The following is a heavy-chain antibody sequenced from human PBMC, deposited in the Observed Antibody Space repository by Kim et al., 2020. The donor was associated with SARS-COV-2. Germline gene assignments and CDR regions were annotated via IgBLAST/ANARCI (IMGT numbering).Heavy chain of an antibody. CDR3: ASSGEAKNHPGIAMT. CDR1: GGSISSSSYY. Sequence: SETLSLTCTVSGGSISSSSYYWGWIRQPPGKGLEWIGSIYYSVSTYYNPSLKSRVTISVDTSKNQFSLKLSSVTAADTAVYYCASSGEAKNHPGIAMTWGQGTLVTGSS. J-gene: IGHJ4*02. D-gene: IGHD6-13*01. V-gene: IGHV4-39*01. CDR2: IYYSVST.